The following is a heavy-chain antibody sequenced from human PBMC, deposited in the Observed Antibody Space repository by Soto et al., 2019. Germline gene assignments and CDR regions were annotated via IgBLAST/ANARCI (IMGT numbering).Heavy chain of an antibody. Sequence: QVQLLHSGSVVKKPGASVKVSCKASGYTFSSYGLTWVRQAPGQGLEWMGWISTYNGDTKYAQKHQGRVTMTTDTSTSTAYLVMRSLRSDDTAVYYCARDHRGGNSGGSLEPWGQGTLVTVSS. CDR1: GYTFSSYG. CDR2: ISTYNGDT. J-gene: IGHJ5*02. CDR3: ARDHRGGNSGGSLEP. D-gene: IGHD2-21*01. V-gene: IGHV1-18*01.